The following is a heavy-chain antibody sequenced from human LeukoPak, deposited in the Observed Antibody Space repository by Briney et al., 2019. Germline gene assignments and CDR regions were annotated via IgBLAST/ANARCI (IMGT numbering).Heavy chain of an antibody. D-gene: IGHD3-10*01. CDR2: ISWNSGSI. V-gene: IGHV3-9*01. CDR1: GFTFDDYA. Sequence: GRSLRLSCAASGFTFDDYAMHWVRQAPGKGLEWVSGISWNSGSIGYADSVKGRFTISRDNAKNSLYLQMNSLRAEDTALYYCAKDDGSGSSTYLGLNYWGQGTLVTVSS. J-gene: IGHJ4*02. CDR3: AKDDGSGSSTYLGLNY.